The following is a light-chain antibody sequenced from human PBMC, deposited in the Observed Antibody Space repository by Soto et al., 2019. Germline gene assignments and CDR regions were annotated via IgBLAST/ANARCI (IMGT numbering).Light chain of an antibody. V-gene: IGKV3-20*01. CDR2: GAS. Sequence: EIVLTQSPGTLSLSPGERATLSCRASQSVSSNYLAWYQQKPGQAPRLLIYGASSRATGIPDRCSGSGSGTDFTLTISRLETEDVAVYFCQEYGSSRTFGQGSKVEIK. CDR1: QSVSSNY. CDR3: QEYGSSRT. J-gene: IGKJ1*01.